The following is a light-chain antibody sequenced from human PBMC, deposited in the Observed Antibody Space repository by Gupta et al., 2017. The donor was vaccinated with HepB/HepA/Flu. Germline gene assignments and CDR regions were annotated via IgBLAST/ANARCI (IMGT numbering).Light chain of an antibody. CDR1: QSVSSSY. J-gene: IGKJ2*01. V-gene: IGKV3-20*01. CDR2: GAS. CDR3: QQYDSSPPGYT. Sequence: EIGLTQYPGTLSLSPGERATLSCRASQSVSSSYLAWYQQKPGQAPSLLIYGASSRATGIPDRFSGSGSGTDFTFTISILEPEAFALYFCQQYDSSPPGYTFGQGTKLEIK.